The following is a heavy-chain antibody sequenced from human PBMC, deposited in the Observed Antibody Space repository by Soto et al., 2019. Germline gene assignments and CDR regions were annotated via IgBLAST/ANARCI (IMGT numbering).Heavy chain of an antibody. Sequence: QGQLVQSGAEVKKPGASVKVSCGTSGFSFTSYSFHWVRQAPAQGLQWMGWINAGRGKTKYSQQFQGRVTFTWDTSANTVHMELSMLTSEDTSVFYCARWIDNGYFDYWGQGTLVTVSA. CDR2: INAGRGKT. CDR3: ARWIDNGYFDY. CDR1: GFSFTSYS. D-gene: IGHD4-17*01. J-gene: IGHJ4*02. V-gene: IGHV1-3*01.